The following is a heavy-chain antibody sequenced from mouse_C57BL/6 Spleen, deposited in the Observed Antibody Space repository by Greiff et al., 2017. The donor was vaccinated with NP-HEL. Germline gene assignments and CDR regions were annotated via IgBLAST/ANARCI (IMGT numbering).Heavy chain of an antibody. V-gene: IGHV5-12*01. J-gene: IGHJ4*01. CDR2: ISNGGGST. CDR1: GFTFSDYY. Sequence: EVKLMESGGGLVQPGGSLKLSCAASGFTFSDYYMYWVRQTPEKRLEWVAYISNGGGSTYYPDTVKGRFTISRDNAKNTLYLQMSRLKSEDTAMYYCARQLGYWGQGTSVTVSS. CDR3: ARQLGY.